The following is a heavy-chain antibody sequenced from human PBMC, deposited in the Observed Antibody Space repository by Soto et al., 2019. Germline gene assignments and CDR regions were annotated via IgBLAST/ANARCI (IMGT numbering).Heavy chain of an antibody. J-gene: IGHJ3*02. CDR3: AHRLPEDGYNYAFDI. CDR2: IYWDDDK. D-gene: IGHD1-1*01. Sequence: QITLKESGPTLVKPTQTLTLTCTFSGFSLSTSGVGVGWIRQPPGKALEWLALIYWDDDKRYSPSLKSRLTITKDPSKNQVVLTMTNMDPVDTATYYCAHRLPEDGYNYAFDIWGQGTMVTVSS. V-gene: IGHV2-5*02. CDR1: GFSLSTSGVG.